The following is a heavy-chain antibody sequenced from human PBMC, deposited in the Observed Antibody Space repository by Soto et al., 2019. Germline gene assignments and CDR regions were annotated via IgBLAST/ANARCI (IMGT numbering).Heavy chain of an antibody. CDR1: GFTFSSYA. V-gene: IGHV3-30-3*01. J-gene: IGHJ4*02. Sequence: QVQLVESGGGVVQPGRSLRLSCAASGFTFSSYAMHWVRKAPGKGLEWVAVISYDGSNKYYADSVKGRFTISRDNSKNTLYLQMNSLRAEDTAVYYCARDSDEGHFDYWGQGTLVTVSS. CDR2: ISYDGSNK. CDR3: ARDSDEGHFDY.